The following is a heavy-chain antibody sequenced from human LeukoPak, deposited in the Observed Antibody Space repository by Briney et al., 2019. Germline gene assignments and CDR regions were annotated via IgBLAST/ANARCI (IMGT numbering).Heavy chain of an antibody. J-gene: IGHJ4*02. CDR2: INHSGST. D-gene: IGHD2-2*01. CDR3: AREPGPAAPPVDY. V-gene: IGHV4-34*01. CDR1: GGSFSGYY. Sequence: SETLSLTCAVYGGSFSGYYWSWIRQPPGKGLEWIGEINHSGSTNYNPSLKSRVTISVDTSKNQFSLKLSSVTAADTAVYYCAREPGPAAPPVDYWGQGTLVTVSS.